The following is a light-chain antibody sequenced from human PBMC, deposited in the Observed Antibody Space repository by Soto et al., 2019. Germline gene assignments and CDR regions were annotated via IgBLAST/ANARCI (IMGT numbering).Light chain of an antibody. CDR1: KPVISW. CDR2: DAS. CDR3: QQYVSYSSGP. Sequence: DIQITHSPSTLSASVGDRVTITCRASKPVISWLVWYQQKTGKDPKVLLFDASSWKPGVLSRFSGSGSGTEVTLTISSRQHDDFATYYCQQYVSYSSGPFGQGTKVDIK. J-gene: IGKJ1*01. V-gene: IGKV1-5*01.